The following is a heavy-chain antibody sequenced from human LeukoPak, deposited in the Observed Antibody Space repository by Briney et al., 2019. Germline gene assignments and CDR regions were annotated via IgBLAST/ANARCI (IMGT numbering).Heavy chain of an antibody. V-gene: IGHV3-64D*06. Sequence: PGGSLRLSCSASGFTFSSYAMHWVRQAPGKGLEYVSAISSNGGSTYYADSVKGRFTISRDNSKNTLYLQMSSLRAEDTAVYYCVKDFVLLLFGRTFDYWGQGTLVTVSS. D-gene: IGHD3-10*01. CDR3: VKDFVLLLFGRTFDY. J-gene: IGHJ4*02. CDR2: ISSNGGST. CDR1: GFTFSSYA.